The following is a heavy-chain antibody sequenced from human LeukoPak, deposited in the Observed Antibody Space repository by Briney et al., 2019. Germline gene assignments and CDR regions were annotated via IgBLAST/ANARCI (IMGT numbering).Heavy chain of an antibody. Sequence: AASVKVSCKVSGYTFTDYYMHWVQQAPGKGLEWMGLVDPEDGETIYAEKFQGRVTITADTSTDTAYMELSSPRSEDTAVYYCATLIAAAGSRHTPDYWGQGTLVTVSS. J-gene: IGHJ4*02. D-gene: IGHD6-13*01. CDR1: GYTFTDYY. V-gene: IGHV1-69-2*01. CDR3: ATLIAAAGSRHTPDY. CDR2: VDPEDGET.